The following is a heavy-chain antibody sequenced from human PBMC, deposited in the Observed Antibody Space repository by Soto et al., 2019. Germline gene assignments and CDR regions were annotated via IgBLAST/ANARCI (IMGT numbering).Heavy chain of an antibody. J-gene: IGHJ4*02. CDR2: ISSGSSTI. CDR3: ASVRYCDY. Sequence: PGGSLRLSCAASGFTFSSYNMNWVRQAPGKGLEWVSYISSGSSTIYYADSVKGRFTISRDNAKNSLYLQMNSLRAEDTAVYYCASVRYCDYWGQGTLVTASS. CDR1: GFTFSSYN. V-gene: IGHV3-48*01. D-gene: IGHD3-9*01.